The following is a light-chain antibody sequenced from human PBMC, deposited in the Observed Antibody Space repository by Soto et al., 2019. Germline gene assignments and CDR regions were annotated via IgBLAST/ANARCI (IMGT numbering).Light chain of an antibody. CDR2: GVT. V-gene: IGLV2-14*03. CDR1: GSDVGTYNF. CDR3: ISYTSSTTYV. Sequence: QSALTQPPSASGSPGQSVSISCTGTGSDVGTYNFVSWYQQHPGKAPKLMIYGVTNRPSGVSNRFSGSKSSNTASLTISGLQAEDEADYYCISYTSSTTYVFGTGTKVTVL. J-gene: IGLJ1*01.